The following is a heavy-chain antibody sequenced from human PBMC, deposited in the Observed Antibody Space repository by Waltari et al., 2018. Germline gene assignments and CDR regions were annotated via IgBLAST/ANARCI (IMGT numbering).Heavy chain of an antibody. V-gene: IGHV1-69-2*01. D-gene: IGHD3-3*01. CDR3: MTLPIFGLVIKNY. CDR1: GYSFTDQS. Sequence: EVHLTQSGAEVKKPGATVKISCKASGYSFTDQSLHWVRQAPGKGPEGIGLAGPEDGEPTLAEKFEGRVTITADTSTDTAYMDLSRLRSEDTALYYCMTLPIFGLVIKNYWGQGTLVTVSS. CDR2: AGPEDGEP. J-gene: IGHJ1*01.